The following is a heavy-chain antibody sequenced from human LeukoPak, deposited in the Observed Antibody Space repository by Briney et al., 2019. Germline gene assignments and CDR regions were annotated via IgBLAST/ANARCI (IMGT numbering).Heavy chain of an antibody. CDR3: ARDGGIIRFGGQDV. CDR2: MNRDGSAK. V-gene: IGHV3-7*01. Sequence: GGSLLLSCAASGFTFSDYWLSWVRQAPGKGLAGVANMNRDGSAKNYVDSMKGRITISRDNAKNSLYLKMNSLRVEDTAVYYCARDGGIIRFGGQDVWGQGTTVTVS. J-gene: IGHJ6*02. D-gene: IGHD3-16*01. CDR1: GFTFSDYW.